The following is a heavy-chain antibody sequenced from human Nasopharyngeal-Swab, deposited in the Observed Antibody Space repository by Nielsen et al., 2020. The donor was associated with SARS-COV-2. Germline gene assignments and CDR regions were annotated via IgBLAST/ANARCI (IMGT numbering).Heavy chain of an antibody. J-gene: IGHJ5*01. D-gene: IGHD6-13*01. Sequence: SETLSLTCAVYGGSFSGYYWSWIRQPPGKGLEWIGEINHSGSTNYNPSLKSRVTISVDTSKNQFSLKLSSVIAADTAVYYCARGVPLYSSSWFGSWGQGTLVTVSS. V-gene: IGHV4-34*01. CDR3: ARGVPLYSSSWFGS. CDR1: GGSFSGYY. CDR2: INHSGST.